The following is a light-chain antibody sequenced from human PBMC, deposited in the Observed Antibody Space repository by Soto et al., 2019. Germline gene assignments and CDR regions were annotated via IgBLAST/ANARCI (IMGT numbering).Light chain of an antibody. CDR2: LGS. J-gene: IGKJ4*01. CDR3: MQALQTPPT. Sequence: DIVVTQSPLSLPVTPGEPASISCRSSQSLLHSNGYNYLDWYLQKPGQSPQLLIYLGSNRASGVPDRFSGSGSGTDFTLKISRVEAEDVGLYYCMQALQTPPTFGGGTKVEIK. CDR1: QSLLHSNGYNY. V-gene: IGKV2-28*01.